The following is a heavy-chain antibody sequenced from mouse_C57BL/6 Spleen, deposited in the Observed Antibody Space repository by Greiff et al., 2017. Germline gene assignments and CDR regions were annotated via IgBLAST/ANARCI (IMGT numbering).Heavy chain of an antibody. CDR2: IDPSDSYT. J-gene: IGHJ1*03. CDR1: GYTFTSYW. Sequence: QVQLQQPGAELVMPGASVKLSCKASGYTFTSYWMHWVKQRPGQGLEWIGEIDPSDSYTNYNQKFKGKSTLTVDKSSSTAYMQLSSLTSEDSAVYYCARVHYYGGSYGYFDVWGTGTTVTVSS. V-gene: IGHV1-69*01. D-gene: IGHD1-1*01. CDR3: ARVHYYGGSYGYFDV.